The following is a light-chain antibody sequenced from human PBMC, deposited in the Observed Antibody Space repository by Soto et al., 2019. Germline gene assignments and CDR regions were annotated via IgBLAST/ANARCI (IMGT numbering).Light chain of an antibody. J-gene: IGLJ3*02. CDR1: SSDVGGYNY. V-gene: IGLV2-14*01. Sequence: QSALIQPASVSGSRGQSITISCTGASSDVGGYNYVSWYQQFPGRAPKVMIYEVTNRPSGVSNRFSGSKSGNTASLTISGLQAEDEADYYCSSYTSSTTWVFGGGTKLTVL. CDR2: EVT. CDR3: SSYTSSTTWV.